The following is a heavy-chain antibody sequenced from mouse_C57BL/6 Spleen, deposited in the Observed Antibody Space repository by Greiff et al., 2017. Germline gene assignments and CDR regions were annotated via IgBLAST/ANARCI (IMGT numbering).Heavy chain of an antibody. CDR1: GFNIKNTY. CDR3: AYGNRDAVDY. Sequence: EVQRVESVAELVRPGASVKLSCTASGFNIKNTYMPWVKQRPEQGLEWIGRIDPANGNTKYAPKFQGKATITADTSSNTAYLQLSRLTSEDTAFYYCAYGNRDAVDYWGQGTSVTVSS. J-gene: IGHJ4*01. D-gene: IGHD2-1*01. V-gene: IGHV14-3*01. CDR2: IDPANGNT.